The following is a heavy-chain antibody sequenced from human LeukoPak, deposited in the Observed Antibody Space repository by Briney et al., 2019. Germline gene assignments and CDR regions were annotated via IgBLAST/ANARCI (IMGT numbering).Heavy chain of an antibody. J-gene: IGHJ4*02. CDR3: AKAYRRVVGAPYGNN. Sequence: GGSLRLSCAASEFAFSNYAMTWVRQAPGKGLEWVSTISGGGGSTYYADSVKGRFTISRDNSKNTLYLQMNSLRAEDTAVYYCAKAYRRVVGAPYGNNWGQGTLVTVSS. CDR1: EFAFSNYA. D-gene: IGHD1-26*01. V-gene: IGHV3-23*01. CDR2: ISGGGGST.